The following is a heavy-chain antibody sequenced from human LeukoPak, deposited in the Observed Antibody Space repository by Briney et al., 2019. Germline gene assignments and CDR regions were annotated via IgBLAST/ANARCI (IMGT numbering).Heavy chain of an antibody. D-gene: IGHD3-9*01. V-gene: IGHV1-2*02. CDR1: GYTFTGYF. CDR3: ARVHATGYFSLGLGY. J-gene: IGHJ4*02. CDR2: INPNTGGT. Sequence: ASVKVSRKASGYTFTGYFMHWVRQAPGQGLDWMGWINPNTGGTKYAQKFQGRVTMTRDTSIGTAYMELSTVTSDDTAVYFCARVHATGYFSLGLGYWGQETLVTVSA.